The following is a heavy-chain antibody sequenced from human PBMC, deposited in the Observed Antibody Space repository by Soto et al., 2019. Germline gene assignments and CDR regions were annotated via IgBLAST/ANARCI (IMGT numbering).Heavy chain of an antibody. D-gene: IGHD3-3*01. CDR2: ISGSLGSA. Sequence: PGGSLRLSCAVCGFTFNDYAMSGVRQAPGKGLEWVSTISGSLGSAYYAASVEGRFTISGDNSNNTLYLQMNSLRVEDTATYYCAKDSRLPGFGLLIHAFDIWGHGTMVTVSS. V-gene: IGHV3-23*01. CDR1: GFTFNDYA. CDR3: AKDSRLPGFGLLIHAFDI. J-gene: IGHJ3*02.